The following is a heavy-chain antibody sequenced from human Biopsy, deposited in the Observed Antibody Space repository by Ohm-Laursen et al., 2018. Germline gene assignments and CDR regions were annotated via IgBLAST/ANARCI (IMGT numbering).Heavy chain of an antibody. CDR1: GGDINNYY. D-gene: IGHD3-22*01. V-gene: IGHV4-4*07. CDR3: ASVVLGPTNDAFDL. CDR2: IYPGGST. Sequence: SETLSLTCNVSGGDINNYYWSWIRQPAGKGLEWIGRIYPGGSTNYNPSLKSRVTMSVDTSKKQLPLRLRSVTAADTAMYYCASVVLGPTNDAFDLWGQGTMVVASS. J-gene: IGHJ3*01.